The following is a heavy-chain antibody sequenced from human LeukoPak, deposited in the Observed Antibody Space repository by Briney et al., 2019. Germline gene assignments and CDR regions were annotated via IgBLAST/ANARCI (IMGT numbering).Heavy chain of an antibody. CDR3: SRDGWELHVAFDI. V-gene: IGHV3-48*03. D-gene: IGHD1-26*01. CDR2: ISSSGSTI. Sequence: GGSLRLSCAASGFTFSSYEMNWVRQAPGKGLEWVSYISSSGSTIYYADSVKGRFTISRDNAKNSLYLQMNSLRAEDTAFYYCSRDGWELHVAFDIGGQETIVTVSS. CDR1: GFTFSSYE. J-gene: IGHJ3*02.